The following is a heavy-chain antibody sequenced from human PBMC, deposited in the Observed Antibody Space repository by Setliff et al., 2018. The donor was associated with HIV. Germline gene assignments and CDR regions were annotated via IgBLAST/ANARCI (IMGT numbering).Heavy chain of an antibody. CDR1: GGTLKNNA. Sequence: GASVKVSCKASGGTLKNNAISWVRQAPGQGLEWMGGIITIFDTTHYAQNFQGRLTITADTSTNTAYLEVVSLRSEDTAIYYCARHYFDSNSYYRPPFDSWGQGTPVTVSS. D-gene: IGHD3-22*01. J-gene: IGHJ5*01. CDR3: ARHYFDSNSYYRPPFDS. V-gene: IGHV1-69*06. CDR2: IITIFDTT.